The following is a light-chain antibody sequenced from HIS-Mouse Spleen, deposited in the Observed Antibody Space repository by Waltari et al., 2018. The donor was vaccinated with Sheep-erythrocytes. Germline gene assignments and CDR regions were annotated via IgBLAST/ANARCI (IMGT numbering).Light chain of an antibody. CDR2: QDS. V-gene: IGLV3-1*01. J-gene: IGLJ1*01. CDR1: KLGDKY. CDR3: QAWDSSIYV. Sequence: SYELTQPPSVSVSPGQTASFTCSGDKLGDKYACWYQQKPGQSPVLVIYQDSKRPSGIPERFSGSNSGNTATLTISGTQAMDEADYYCQAWDSSIYVFGTGTKVTVL.